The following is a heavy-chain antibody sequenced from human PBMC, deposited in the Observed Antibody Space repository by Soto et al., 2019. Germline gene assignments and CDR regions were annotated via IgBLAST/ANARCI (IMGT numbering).Heavy chain of an antibody. CDR2: IYSGGST. CDR1: GFTVSSNY. J-gene: IGHJ6*02. Sequence: EVQLVESGGGLVQPGGSLRLSCAASGFTVSSNYMSWVRQAPGKGLEWVSVIYSGGSTYYADSVKGRFTISRHNSKITVYLQMNSLRAEDTAIYYCARVPYYDSSGYLASNGMDVWGQGTTVTVSS. D-gene: IGHD3-22*01. CDR3: ARVPYYDSSGYLASNGMDV. V-gene: IGHV3-53*04.